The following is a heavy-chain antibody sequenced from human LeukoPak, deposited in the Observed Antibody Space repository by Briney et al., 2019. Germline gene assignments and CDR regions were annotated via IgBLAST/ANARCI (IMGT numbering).Heavy chain of an antibody. J-gene: IGHJ4*02. CDR3: AVACSSDYYFDY. Sequence: GGSLRLSCAASGFTFSSYWMHWVRQAPGKGLVWVSRINSDGSSTSYADSVKGRFTISRDNAKNTLYLQMNSLRAEDTAVYYCAVACSSDYYFDYWGQGTLVTVSS. V-gene: IGHV3-74*01. CDR2: INSDGSST. CDR1: GFTFSSYW. D-gene: IGHD5-12*01.